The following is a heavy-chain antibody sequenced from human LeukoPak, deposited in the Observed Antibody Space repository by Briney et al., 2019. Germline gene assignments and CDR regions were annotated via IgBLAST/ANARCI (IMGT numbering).Heavy chain of an antibody. CDR3: ARVEASGYDYGAFDY. CDR1: GFTFNRYW. D-gene: IGHD5-12*01. J-gene: IGHJ4*02. Sequence: PGGSLRLSCAASGFTFNRYWMSWVRQAPGTELQWVANIKQDGSAKYYVDSVKGRFTISRDNAKNSLYLQMNSLRAEDTAVYYCARVEASGYDYGAFDYWGQGTLVTVSS. V-gene: IGHV3-7*01. CDR2: IKQDGSAK.